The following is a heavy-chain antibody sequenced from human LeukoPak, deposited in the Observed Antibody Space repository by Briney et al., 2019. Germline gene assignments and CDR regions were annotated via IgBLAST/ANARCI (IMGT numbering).Heavy chain of an antibody. CDR1: GYTFTGHY. CDR2: IDPKSGDT. D-gene: IGHD1-26*01. Sequence: ASVKVSCTASGYTFTGHYMHWVRQAPGQGLEWMGLIDPKSGDTNYAQKFQGRVTLTRDTSISTAYMELNRLRSDDTAVYYCARDNGVGATTVWFDPWGQGSLVTVSS. V-gene: IGHV1-2*06. J-gene: IGHJ5*02. CDR3: ARDNGVGATTVWFDP.